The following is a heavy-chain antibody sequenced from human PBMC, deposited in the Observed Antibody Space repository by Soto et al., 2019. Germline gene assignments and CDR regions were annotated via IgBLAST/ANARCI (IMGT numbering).Heavy chain of an antibody. CDR1: GGSISGYY. CDR3: ASLNFDILTGYYAFDL. J-gene: IGHJ3*01. Sequence: SETLSLTCTVSGGSISGYYWSWIRQSPEKGLEYIGYISYSGSTNYNPSLKSRVTTSLDTSKNQFSLKLSSVTAADTAIYYCASLNFDILTGYYAFDLWGQGTMVTVS. V-gene: IGHV4-59*08. CDR2: ISYSGST. D-gene: IGHD3-9*01.